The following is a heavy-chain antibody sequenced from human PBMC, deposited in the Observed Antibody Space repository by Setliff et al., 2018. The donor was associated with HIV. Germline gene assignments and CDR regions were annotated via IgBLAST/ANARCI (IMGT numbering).Heavy chain of an antibody. CDR2: IRAYNGNT. D-gene: IGHD2-2*01. J-gene: IGHJ4*02. V-gene: IGHV1-18*01. CDR3: ARGPPIVVVPSALLTFDY. Sequence: ASVKVSCKDSGYNFTSFGLSWVRQDPGQGLEWMGWIRAYNGNTNDAQKLQGRVTMTTDTSMSTAYMELRSLRSDATAVYYCARGPPIVVVPSALLTFDYWGQGTLVTVSS. CDR1: GYNFTSFG.